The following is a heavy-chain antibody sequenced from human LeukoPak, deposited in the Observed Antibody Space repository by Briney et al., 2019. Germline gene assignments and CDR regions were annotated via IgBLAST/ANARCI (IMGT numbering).Heavy chain of an antibody. D-gene: IGHD3-22*01. CDR3: ARYDSSGHHHLGTFDI. Sequence: SETLSLTCTVSGDSIGNYYWSWIRQPPGKGLESIGYIHYSGSTKNNPSLQSRVIISLNTSKNQFSLKLSSVTAADTAVYFCARYDSSGHHHLGTFDIWGQGTMVTVSS. CDR1: GDSIGNYY. V-gene: IGHV4-59*01. J-gene: IGHJ3*02. CDR2: IHYSGST.